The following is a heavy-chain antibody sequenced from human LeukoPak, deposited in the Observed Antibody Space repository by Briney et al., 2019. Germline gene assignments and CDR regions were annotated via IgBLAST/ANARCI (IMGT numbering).Heavy chain of an antibody. CDR1: GGTFSSYA. V-gene: IGHV1-69*04. CDR3: ARATLPITQGSYYYYGMDV. Sequence: ASVKVSCKASGGTFSSYAISWVRQAPGQGLEWMGRIIPILGIANYAQKFQGRVTITADKSTSTAYMELSSPRSEDTAVYYCARATLPITQGSYYYYGMDVWGQGTTVTVSS. CDR2: IIPILGIA. J-gene: IGHJ6*02.